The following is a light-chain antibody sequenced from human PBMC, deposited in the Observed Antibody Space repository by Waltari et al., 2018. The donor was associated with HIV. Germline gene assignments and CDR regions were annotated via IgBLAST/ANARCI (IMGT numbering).Light chain of an antibody. CDR2: GNS. V-gene: IGLV1-40*01. Sequence: QSELTQPPSVSAAPGPRVTISCTGSSSNIGAGYDVHWYQQVPGRAPKVVIYGNSKRPSGVPDRFSGSKSGSSASLVITGLQAEDEADYYCQSYDSNLSGLFGGGTKVTVL. J-gene: IGLJ2*01. CDR1: SSNIGAGYD. CDR3: QSYDSNLSGL.